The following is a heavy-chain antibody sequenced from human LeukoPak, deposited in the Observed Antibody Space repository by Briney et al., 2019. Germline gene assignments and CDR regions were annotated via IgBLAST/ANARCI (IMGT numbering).Heavy chain of an antibody. CDR1: GYTFTGYY. Sequence: GASVKVSCKASGYTFTGYYMHWVRQAPGQGLEWMGGIIPIFGTANYAQKFQGRVTITADESTSTAYMELSSLRSEDTAVYYCARSDPFKYGELPLYYFDYWGQGTLVTVSS. J-gene: IGHJ4*02. CDR2: IIPIFGTA. V-gene: IGHV1-69*13. CDR3: ARSDPFKYGELPLYYFDY. D-gene: IGHD3-10*01.